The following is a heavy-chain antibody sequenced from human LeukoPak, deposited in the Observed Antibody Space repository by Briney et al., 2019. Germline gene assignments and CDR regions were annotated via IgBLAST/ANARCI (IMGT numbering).Heavy chain of an antibody. CDR3: AKDQTGDYDFWSGQFNYFDY. J-gene: IGHJ4*02. V-gene: IGHV3-30*04. Sequence: GGSLRLSCAASGFTFSSYAMHWVRQAPGKGLEWVAVISYDGSNKYYADSVKGRFTISRDNSKNTLYLQMNSLRAEDTAVYYCAKDQTGDYDFWSGQFNYFDYWGQGTLVTVSS. CDR1: GFTFSSYA. CDR2: ISYDGSNK. D-gene: IGHD3-3*01.